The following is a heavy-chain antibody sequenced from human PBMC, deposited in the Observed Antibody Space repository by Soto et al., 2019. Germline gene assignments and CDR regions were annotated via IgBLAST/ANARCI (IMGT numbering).Heavy chain of an antibody. Sequence: GWSLGLCCASSGLTVISNYMSWVRQAPGKGLEWVSVIYSEGTTYYADSVKGRFTVSRDNSKNTLYLQMNSLRVEDTAVYYCALDPRGYSYGLFWSYSHLDVWGQGTTVTVSS. V-gene: IGHV3-53*01. CDR2: IYSEGTT. CDR3: ALDPRGYSYGLFWSYSHLDV. D-gene: IGHD5-18*01. CDR1: GLTVISNY. J-gene: IGHJ6*02.